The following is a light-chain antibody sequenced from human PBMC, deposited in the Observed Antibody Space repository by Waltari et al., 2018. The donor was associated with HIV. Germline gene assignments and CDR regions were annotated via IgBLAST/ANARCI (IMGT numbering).Light chain of an antibody. J-gene: IGLJ1*01. Sequence: QSALTQPRSVSGSPGQSVTISCTGTSSDVGDYNYVSWYQQLPGKAPKVVTYNVSKRPSGVPDRFSGSKSGTTASLTISGLQAEDEADYYCCSYAGSYTYVFGIGTRVTVL. CDR2: NVS. CDR1: SSDVGDYNY. V-gene: IGLV2-11*01. CDR3: CSYAGSYTYV.